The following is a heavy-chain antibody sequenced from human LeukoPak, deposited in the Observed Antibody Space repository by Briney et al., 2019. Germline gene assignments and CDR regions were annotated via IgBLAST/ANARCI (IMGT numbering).Heavy chain of an antibody. D-gene: IGHD4-17*01. CDR3: AREGGDYVYYFDY. V-gene: IGHV1-24*01. J-gene: IGHJ4*02. Sequence: ASVKVSCKVSGDTLTELSMHWVRQAPGKGLEWMGGFDPKEGERVYAQHFQGRFTMTEDTSSGTAYMELNRLRSEDTAVYYCAREGGDYVYYFDYWGQGTLVTVSS. CDR1: GDTLTELS. CDR2: FDPKEGER.